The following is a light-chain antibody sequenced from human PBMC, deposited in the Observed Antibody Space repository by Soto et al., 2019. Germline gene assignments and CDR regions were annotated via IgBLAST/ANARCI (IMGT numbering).Light chain of an antibody. Sequence: DIHMTQSPSTLSASVGDRVTITGLAIQRLNMWLAWYQQQPGKAPNPLIYKTSSFECGVPSRFSSSGSGTEFTLSISSPQPDDFSTYYCQRWTDYSLTFGQGTNVAV. CDR1: QRLNMW. CDR3: QRWTDYSLT. V-gene: IGKV1-5*03. J-gene: IGKJ1*01. CDR2: KTS.